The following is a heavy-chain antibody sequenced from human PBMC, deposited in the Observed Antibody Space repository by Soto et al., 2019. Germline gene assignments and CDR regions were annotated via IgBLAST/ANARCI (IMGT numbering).Heavy chain of an antibody. J-gene: IGHJ4*02. Sequence: GGSLRLSCAASGFTFSSYAMHWVRQAPGKGLEWVAVISYDGSNKYYADSVKGRFTISRDNSKNTLYLQMNSLRAEDTAVYYCARLPSGSYSQGYWGQGTLVTVSS. D-gene: IGHD1-26*01. V-gene: IGHV3-30-3*01. CDR3: ARLPSGSYSQGY. CDR1: GFTFSSYA. CDR2: ISYDGSNK.